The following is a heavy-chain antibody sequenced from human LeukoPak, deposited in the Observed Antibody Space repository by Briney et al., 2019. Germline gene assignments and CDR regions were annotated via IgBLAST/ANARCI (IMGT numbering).Heavy chain of an antibody. CDR1: GYSFSNSW. CDR2: YPGDSDT. J-gene: IGHJ5*02. CDR3: ARGNWFDP. V-gene: IGHV5-51*01. Sequence: GESLKISCKGSGYSFSNSWIGWVRQMPGKGLEWMGIYPGDSDTRYSPSFQGQVTISVDKSISTAYLQWSSLKASDTAMYYCARGNWFDPWGQGTLVTVSS.